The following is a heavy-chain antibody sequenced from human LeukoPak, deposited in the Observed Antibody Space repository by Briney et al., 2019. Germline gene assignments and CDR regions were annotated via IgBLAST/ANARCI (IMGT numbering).Heavy chain of an antibody. CDR2: INPSGGST. V-gene: IGHV1-46*01. CDR3: ARDICSSTSCYNANWFDP. J-gene: IGHJ5*02. D-gene: IGHD2-2*02. CDR1: GYTFTNYF. Sequence: GASVTVSCKASGYTFTNYFIHWVRQAPGQGLEWMGIINPSGGSTSYAQKFQGRVTMTRDTSTSTVYMELSSLRSEDTAVYYCARDICSSTSCYNANWFDPWGQGTLVTVSS.